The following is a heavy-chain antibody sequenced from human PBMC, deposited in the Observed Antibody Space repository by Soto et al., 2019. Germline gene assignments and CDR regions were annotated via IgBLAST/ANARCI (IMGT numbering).Heavy chain of an antibody. CDR3: ARDRDGNLDY. CDR2: IYIDNT. J-gene: IGHJ4*02. V-gene: IGHV1-18*01. CDR1: GYTFSNYG. Sequence: QVQLVQSGAEVKKPGASVKVSCKASGYTFSNYGFSWVRQAPGQGLEWMGWIYIDNTKYAQKFQGRVTMTTDTSTSTVYVELRSLRSDDTAVYYCARDRDGNLDYWGQGTLVTVTS. D-gene: IGHD3-10*01.